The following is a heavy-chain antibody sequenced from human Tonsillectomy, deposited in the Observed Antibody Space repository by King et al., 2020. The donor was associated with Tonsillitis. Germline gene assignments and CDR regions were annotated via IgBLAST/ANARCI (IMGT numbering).Heavy chain of an antibody. CDR2: IYYSGST. CDR1: GGSINGYY. D-gene: IGHD1-26*01. V-gene: IGHV4-59*08. J-gene: IGHJ3*02. CDR3: ARRRSIVGAAPNDALDI. Sequence: VQLQESGPRLVKPSETLSLTCTVSGGSINGYYWSWIRQPPGKGLEWIGYIYYSGSTRYNPSLKSRRTISVDTSRNPFSLKLTSVTAADTAVYYCARRRSIVGAAPNDALDIWGHGTMVTVSS.